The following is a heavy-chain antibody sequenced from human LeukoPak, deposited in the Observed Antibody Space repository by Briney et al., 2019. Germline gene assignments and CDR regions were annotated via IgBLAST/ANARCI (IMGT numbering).Heavy chain of an antibody. D-gene: IGHD5-18*01. CDR3: AGRRGHSYGYYDH. V-gene: IGHV4-59*08. Sequence: SETLSLTCTVSGDSFSSSYWSWIRQSPGKGLEWIGYIFYTGSTNYNPSLKSRATISVDTSKKQFSLKLSSVTAADTAVYYCAGRRGHSYGYYDHWGQGTLVAVSS. CDR1: GDSFSSSY. CDR2: IFYTGST. J-gene: IGHJ5*02.